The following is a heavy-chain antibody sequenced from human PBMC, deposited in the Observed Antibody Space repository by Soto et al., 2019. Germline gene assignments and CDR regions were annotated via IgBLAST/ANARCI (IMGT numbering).Heavy chain of an antibody. CDR3: ARQNYDILTGPSSFDP. D-gene: IGHD3-9*01. J-gene: IGHJ5*02. CDR2: IYYSGST. Sequence: SETLSLTCTVSGGSISSSSYYWGWIRQPPGKGLEWIGSIYYSGSTYYNPSLKSRVTISVDTSKNQFSLKLSSVTAADTAVYYCARQNYDILTGPSSFDPWGQGTLVTVS. V-gene: IGHV4-39*01. CDR1: GGSISSSSYY.